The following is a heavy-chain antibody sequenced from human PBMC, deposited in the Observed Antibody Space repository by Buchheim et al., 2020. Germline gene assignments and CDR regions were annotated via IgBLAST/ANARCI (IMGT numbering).Heavy chain of an antibody. CDR2: INHSGST. CDR1: GGSFRGYY. J-gene: IGHJ5*02. V-gene: IGHV4-34*01. Sequence: QVQLQQWGAGLLKPSETLSLTCAVYGGSFRGYYWSWIRQPPGKGLEWIGEINHSGSTNYNPSLKSRVTISVDTSKNQFSLKLSSVTAADTAVYYCARGRKQWRVDWFDPWGQGTL. CDR3: ARGRKQWRVDWFDP. D-gene: IGHD6-19*01.